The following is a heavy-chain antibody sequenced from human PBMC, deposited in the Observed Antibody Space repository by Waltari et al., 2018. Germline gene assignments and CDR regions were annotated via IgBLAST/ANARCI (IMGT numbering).Heavy chain of an antibody. CDR1: GNTFTGYQ. V-gene: IGHV1-2*02. J-gene: IGHJ4*02. Sequence: QVHLVQSGAEVKKPGASVKVSCKASGNTFTGYQIQWVRQAPGQGLEWMGWINPNSGGTNYAQNFQGRVTITRDTSIRTAYMELSRLRSDDTAMYYCARDLVVGSGDYWGQGTLVTVSA. D-gene: IGHD1-26*01. CDR3: ARDLVVGSGDY. CDR2: INPNSGGT.